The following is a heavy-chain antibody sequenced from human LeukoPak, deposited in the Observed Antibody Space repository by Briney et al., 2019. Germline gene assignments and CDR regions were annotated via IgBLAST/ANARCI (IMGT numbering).Heavy chain of an antibody. J-gene: IGHJ4*02. D-gene: IGHD3-10*01. V-gene: IGHV1-69*13. CDR1: GGTFSSYA. Sequence: ASVKVSCKASGGTFSSYAISWARQAPGQGLEWMGGIIPIFGTANYVQKFQGRVTITADESTSTAYMELSSLRSEDTAVYYCASPPGSSMVEGFDYWGQGTLVTVSS. CDR2: IIPIFGTA. CDR3: ASPPGSSMVEGFDY.